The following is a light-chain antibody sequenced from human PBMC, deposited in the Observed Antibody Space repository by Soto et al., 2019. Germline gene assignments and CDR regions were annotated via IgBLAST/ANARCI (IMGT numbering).Light chain of an antibody. J-gene: IGKJ4*01. CDR1: QSISSF. CDR2: AAS. V-gene: IGKV1-39*01. Sequence: DIQMTQSPSSLSASVGDRVTITCRASQSISSFVNWYQQKPGKAPNLLIYAASRLQSGVPSRFSGRGAGTDFTLTISSLQPEDFATYYCQQSYSPLRTFGGGTKVEVK. CDR3: QQSYSPLRT.